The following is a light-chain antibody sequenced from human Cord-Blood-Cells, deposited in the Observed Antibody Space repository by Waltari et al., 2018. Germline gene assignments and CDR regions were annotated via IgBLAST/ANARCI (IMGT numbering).Light chain of an antibody. J-gene: IGKJ4*01. CDR3: QQSCITPLT. V-gene: IGKV1-39*01. CDR1: QSISSY. CDR2: AAS. Sequence: DIQMTQTPSSLSASVEDRVTITCRASQSISSYLNWYQQKPGKDPKLLIYAASSLESGVPSRFSGSGSGTDFTLTISSLQPEDFATYYCQQSCITPLTFGGGTKVEIK.